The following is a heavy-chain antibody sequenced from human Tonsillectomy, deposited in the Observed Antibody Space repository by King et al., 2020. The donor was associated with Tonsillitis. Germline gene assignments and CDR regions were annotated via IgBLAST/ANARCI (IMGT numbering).Heavy chain of an antibody. CDR3: ATNLAGYSGYVAFDY. Sequence: QLVQSGAEVKKPGESLKISCKGSGYSVTSYWIGWVRQMPGKGLEWMGIIYPGDADTRYSPSFQGQVTISADKSISTAYLQWSSLKASDTAMYYCATNLAGYSGYVAFDYWGQGTLVTVSS. CDR1: GYSVTSYW. J-gene: IGHJ4*02. CDR2: IYPGDADT. D-gene: IGHD5-12*01. V-gene: IGHV5-51*01.